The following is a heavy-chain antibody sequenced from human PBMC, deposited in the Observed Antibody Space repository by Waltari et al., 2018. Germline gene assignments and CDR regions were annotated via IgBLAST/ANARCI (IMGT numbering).Heavy chain of an antibody. CDR1: GFIFDDYG. J-gene: IGHJ1*01. Sequence: EVQLVESGGGVVRPGGSLRLSCAASGFIFDDYGMSWVRQAPGKGLEWVYSINWNGGSTGYADSVKGRFTISRDNAKNSLYLQTNSLRAEDTALYYCARAPGISAATEYFQHWGQGTLVTVSS. CDR3: ARAPGISAATEYFQH. V-gene: IGHV3-20*04. D-gene: IGHD6-13*01. CDR2: INWNGGST.